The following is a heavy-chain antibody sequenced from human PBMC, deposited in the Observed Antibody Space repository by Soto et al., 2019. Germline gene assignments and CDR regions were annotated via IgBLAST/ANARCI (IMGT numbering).Heavy chain of an antibody. V-gene: IGHV4-59*01. J-gene: IGHJ4*01. CDR1: GGSISSYY. CDR2: IYYSGST. CDR3: ARAWGGAGAELFPLDY. Sequence: PSVTLSLTCTVCGGSISSYYWSWIRQPPGKGLEWIGYIYYSGSTNYNPSLKSRVTISVDTSKNQCSLKLSSVTAADTAVYYCARAWGGAGAELFPLDYWRQGTLVTVSS. D-gene: IGHD3-10*01.